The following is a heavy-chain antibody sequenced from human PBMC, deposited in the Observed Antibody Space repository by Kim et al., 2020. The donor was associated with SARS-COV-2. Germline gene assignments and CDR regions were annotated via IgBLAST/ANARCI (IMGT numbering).Heavy chain of an antibody. CDR2: INSGGGTT. CDR1: GYTFTRYY. V-gene: IGHV1-46*01. CDR3: ARDWGWGGERALIDY. D-gene: IGHD7-27*01. J-gene: IGHJ4*02. Sequence: ASVKVSCKTSGYTFTRYYIHWVRQAPAQGLEWMGVINSGGGTTAYAQKFQGRVTMTRDTSTSTVYMELSSLRSDDTALYYCARDWGWGGERALIDYWGQG.